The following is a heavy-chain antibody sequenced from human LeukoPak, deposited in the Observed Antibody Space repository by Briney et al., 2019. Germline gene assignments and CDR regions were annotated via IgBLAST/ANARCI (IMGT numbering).Heavy chain of an antibody. CDR3: ARDWRIQLERPTVYYYGMDV. CDR2: IIPIFGTA. D-gene: IGHD1-1*01. V-gene: IGHV1-69*01. Sequence: SVKVSCTASGGTFSSYAISWVRQAPGQGLEWMGGIIPIFGTANYAQKFQGRVTITADESTSTAYMELSSLRSEDTAVYYCARDWRIQLERPTVYYYGMDVWGQGTTVTVSS. CDR1: GGTFSSYA. J-gene: IGHJ6*02.